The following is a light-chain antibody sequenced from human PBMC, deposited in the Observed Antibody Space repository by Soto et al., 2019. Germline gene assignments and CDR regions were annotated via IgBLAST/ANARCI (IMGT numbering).Light chain of an antibody. CDR3: SSVTSSSTDLV. J-gene: IGLJ2*01. Sequence: QSVLTQPPSVSGSPGQSVTISCTGTSRDVGNYNRVSWYQQPPGTAPKLIIYEVNNRPSGVTDRFSASKSGSTASLIISGVQAEDDADYYCSSVTSSSTDLVFGGGTKLTVL. V-gene: IGLV2-18*02. CDR1: SRDVGNYNR. CDR2: EVN.